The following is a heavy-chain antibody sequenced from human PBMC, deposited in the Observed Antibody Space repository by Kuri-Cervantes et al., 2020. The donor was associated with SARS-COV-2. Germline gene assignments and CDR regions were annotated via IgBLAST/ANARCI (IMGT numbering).Heavy chain of an antibody. D-gene: IGHD3-3*01. Sequence: GSLRLSCTVSGGSISSSSYYWGWIRQPPGKGLEWIGSIYYSGSTYYNPSLKSRVTISVDTSKNQFSLELSSVTAADTAVYYCASLKGVVIAIFGMDVWGQGTTVTVSS. CDR3: ASLKGVVIAIFGMDV. CDR2: IYYSGST. CDR1: GGSISSSSYY. J-gene: IGHJ6*02. V-gene: IGHV4-39*01.